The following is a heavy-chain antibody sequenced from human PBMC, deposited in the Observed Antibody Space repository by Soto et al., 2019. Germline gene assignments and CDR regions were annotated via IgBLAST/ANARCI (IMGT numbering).Heavy chain of an antibody. Sequence: ASETLSLTCTVSGGSISSYYWSWIRQPPGKGLEWIGYIYYSGSTNYNPSLKSRVTISVDTSKNQFSLKLSSVTAADTAVYYCARRYGTTFDFWAQGTLVTVSS. V-gene: IGHV4-59*01. CDR2: IYYSGST. J-gene: IGHJ4*02. D-gene: IGHD1-7*01. CDR1: GGSISSYY. CDR3: ARRYGTTFDF.